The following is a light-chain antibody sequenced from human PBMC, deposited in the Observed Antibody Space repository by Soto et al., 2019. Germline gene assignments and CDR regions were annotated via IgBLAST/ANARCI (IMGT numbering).Light chain of an antibody. V-gene: IGLV1-44*01. J-gene: IGLJ3*02. CDR3: AAWEDSLTGWV. Sequence: QSVLTQPPSASGTPGQRVTISCSGSSSNIGINTVNWYQQLPGTAPKLLIYSNNQRPSGVPDRFSGSKSGTSASLAISGLQSEDEADYYCAAWEDSLTGWVFGGGTKLTVL. CDR1: SSNIGINT. CDR2: SNN.